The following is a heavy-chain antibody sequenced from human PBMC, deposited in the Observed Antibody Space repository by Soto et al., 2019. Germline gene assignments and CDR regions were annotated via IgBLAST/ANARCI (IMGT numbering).Heavy chain of an antibody. CDR3: ATVSSWYGGGDYYGMDV. J-gene: IGHJ6*02. V-gene: IGHV1-24*01. Sequence: GASVKVSCKVSGYTLTELSMHWVRQAPGKGLEWMGGSDPEDGETIYAQKFQGRVTMTEDTSTDTAYMELSSLRSEDTAVYYCATVSSWYGGGDYYGMDVWGQGTTVTVSS. CDR2: SDPEDGET. D-gene: IGHD6-13*01. CDR1: GYTLTELS.